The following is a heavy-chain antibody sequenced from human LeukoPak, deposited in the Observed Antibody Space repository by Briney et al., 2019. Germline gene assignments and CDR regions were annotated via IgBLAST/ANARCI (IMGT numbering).Heavy chain of an antibody. J-gene: IGHJ6*03. D-gene: IGHD3-10*01. CDR2: IYYNGST. CDR1: GGSFSGYY. V-gene: IGHV4-34*01. CDR3: ARHKMVRGIGYYYYMDV. Sequence: PSETLSLTCAVYGGSFSGYYWSWIRQPPGKGLQWIGSIYYNGSTYYNPSLKSRVIISIDTSKNQFSLKLSSVTAAGTAVFYCARHKMVRGIGYYYYMDVWGKGTTVTISS.